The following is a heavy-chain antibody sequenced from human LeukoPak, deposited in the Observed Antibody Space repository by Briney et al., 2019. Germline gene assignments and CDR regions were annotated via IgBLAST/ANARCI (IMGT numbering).Heavy chain of an antibody. D-gene: IGHD3-10*01. CDR3: TRDHYYGSGPYMDV. CDR1: GFTFGDYA. Sequence: GGSLRLSCTASGFTFGDYAMSWVRQAPGKGLEWVGFTRSKAYGGTTEYAASVKGRFTISRDDSKSIAYLQMNSLKTEDTAVYYCTRDHYYGSGPYMDVWGKGTTVTVSS. CDR2: TRSKAYGGTT. J-gene: IGHJ6*03. V-gene: IGHV3-49*04.